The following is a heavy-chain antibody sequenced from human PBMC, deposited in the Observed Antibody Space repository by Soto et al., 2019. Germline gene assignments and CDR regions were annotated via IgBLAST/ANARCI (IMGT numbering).Heavy chain of an antibody. CDR1: GGSISSGGYY. V-gene: IGHV4-31*03. J-gene: IGHJ4*02. Sequence: QVQLQESGPGLVKPSQTLSLTCTVSGGSISSGGYYWSWIRQHPGKGLEWIGYIYYSGSTYYNPSLKSRVTISVDTSKNQFSLKLSSVTAADTAVYYCSLTRADYDYVWGSQREPYYFDYWGQGTLVTVSS. CDR2: IYYSGST. D-gene: IGHD3-16*01. CDR3: SLTRADYDYVWGSQREPYYFDY.